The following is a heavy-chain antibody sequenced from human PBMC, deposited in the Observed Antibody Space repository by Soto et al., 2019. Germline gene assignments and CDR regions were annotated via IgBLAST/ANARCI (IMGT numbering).Heavy chain of an antibody. V-gene: IGHV1-24*01. CDR1: GYTLTELS. J-gene: IGHJ6*04. Sequence: ASVKVSCKVSGYTLTELSMHWVRQAPGKGLEWMGGFDPEDGETIYAQKFQGRVTMTEDTSTDTAYMELSSLRSEDTAVYYCATLALSSHTLYQRWGYHYLLDVWGKGTTVTGSS. CDR2: FDPEDGET. D-gene: IGHD3-16*01. CDR3: ATLALSSHTLYQRWGYHYLLDV.